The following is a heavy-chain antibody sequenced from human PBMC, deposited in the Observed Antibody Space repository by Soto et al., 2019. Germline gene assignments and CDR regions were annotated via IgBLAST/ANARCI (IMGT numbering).Heavy chain of an antibody. CDR2: ISSSSSYI. CDR1: GFTFSSYS. CDR3: ARDRVGIAARPDY. Sequence: EVQLVESGGGLVKPGGSLRLSCAASGFTFSSYSINWVRQAPGKGLEWVSSISSSSSYIYYADSVKGRFTISRDNAKNSLYLQMNSLRAEDTAVYYCARDRVGIAARPDYWGQGTLVTVSS. D-gene: IGHD6-6*01. J-gene: IGHJ4*02. V-gene: IGHV3-21*01.